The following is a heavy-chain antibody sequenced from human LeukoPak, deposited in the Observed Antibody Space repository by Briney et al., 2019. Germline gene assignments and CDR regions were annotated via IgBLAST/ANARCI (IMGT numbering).Heavy chain of an antibody. V-gene: IGHV3-48*03. CDR3: ARGVYDSSGYYYY. J-gene: IGHJ4*02. Sequence: GGSLRLSCAASGFTFSNYEMNWVRQAPGKGLEWVSYISSSGNTIYHADSVKGRFTISRDNAKNSLYLQMNSLRAEDTAVYYCARGVYDSSGYYYYWGQGTLVTVSS. CDR2: ISSSGNTI. D-gene: IGHD3-22*01. CDR1: GFTFSNYE.